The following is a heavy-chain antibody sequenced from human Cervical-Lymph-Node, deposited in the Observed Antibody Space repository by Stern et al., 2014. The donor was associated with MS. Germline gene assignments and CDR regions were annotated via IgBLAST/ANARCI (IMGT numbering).Heavy chain of an antibody. CDR3: ARVSSGHYDAFDI. J-gene: IGHJ3*02. CDR2: IYYRGST. V-gene: IGHV4-59*01. D-gene: IGHD3-22*01. CDR1: GDSSSSYY. Sequence: VQLVESGPGLVKPSETLSLTCSVSGDSSSSYYWSWIRQSPGKALEWIGHIYYRGSTNYNLSLKSRVTISIDMAKNQFTLKVTSVTAADPAVYYCARVSSGHYDAFDIWGQGTMVTVSS.